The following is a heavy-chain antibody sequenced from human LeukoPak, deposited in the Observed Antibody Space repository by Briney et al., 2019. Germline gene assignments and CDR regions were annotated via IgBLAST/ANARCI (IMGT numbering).Heavy chain of an antibody. CDR1: GFSFSSYA. J-gene: IGHJ4*02. V-gene: IGHV3-23*01. D-gene: IGHD6-19*01. CDR2: ISGSGDNT. Sequence: PGGSLKLSCAASGFSFSSYAMSWVRQAPGKGLEWVSPISGSGDNTYYAESVKGRFTISRDNSKNTLFLQMNSLRAEDTAVFYCAKRSGYTTGWFFDFWGLGTMVTVSS. CDR3: AKRSGYTTGWFFDF.